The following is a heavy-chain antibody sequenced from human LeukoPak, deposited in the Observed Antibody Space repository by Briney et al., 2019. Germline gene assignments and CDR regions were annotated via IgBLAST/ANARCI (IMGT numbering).Heavy chain of an antibody. D-gene: IGHD1/OR15-1a*01. J-gene: IGHJ3*02. Sequence: RPGGSLRLSCAASGFTFSSYAMHWVRQAPGKGLEWVAVISYDGSNKYYADSVKGRFTISRDNSKNTLYLQINSLRAEDTAVYYCAREAYNWNIDVFDIWGQGTMVTVSS. V-gene: IGHV3-30*04. CDR3: AREAYNWNIDVFDI. CDR2: ISYDGSNK. CDR1: GFTFSSYA.